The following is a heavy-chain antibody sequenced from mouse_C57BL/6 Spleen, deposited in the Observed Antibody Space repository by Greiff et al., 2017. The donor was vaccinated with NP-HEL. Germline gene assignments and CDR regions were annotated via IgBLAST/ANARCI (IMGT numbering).Heavy chain of an antibody. V-gene: IGHV1-80*01. J-gene: IGHJ4*01. CDR1: GYAFSSYW. CDR2: IYPGDGDT. CDR3: ARGATIVTHYYAMDY. Sequence: QVQLQQSGAELVKPGASVKISCKASGYAFSSYWMNWVKKRPGKGLEWIGQIYPGDGDTNYNGKFKGKATLTADKSSSTAYMQLSSLTSEDSAVYFCARGATIVTHYYAMDYWGQGTSVTVSS. D-gene: IGHD2-5*01.